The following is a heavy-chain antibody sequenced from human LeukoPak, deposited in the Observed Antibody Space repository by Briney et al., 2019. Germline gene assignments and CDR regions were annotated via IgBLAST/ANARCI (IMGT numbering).Heavy chain of an antibody. J-gene: IGHJ3*02. CDR2: IYSGVST. D-gene: IGHD3-10*01. CDR3: AVGKYYYGSGSYWLGAFDI. Sequence: GGSLRLSCAASGFTVSSNYMSWVRQAPGKGLEWVSVIYSGVSTYYADSVRGRFTISRDNSKNTLYLQMNSLRAEDTAVYYCAVGKYYYGSGSYWLGAFDIWGQGTMVTVPS. CDR1: GFTVSSNY. V-gene: IGHV3-53*01.